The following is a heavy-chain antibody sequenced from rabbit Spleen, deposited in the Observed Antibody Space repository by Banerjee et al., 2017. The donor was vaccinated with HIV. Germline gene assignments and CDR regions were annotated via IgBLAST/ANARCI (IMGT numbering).Heavy chain of an antibody. CDR3: ARDTGSSFSTYGMDL. CDR2: IYGGGVATT. V-gene: IGHV1S40*01. CDR1: GIDFSRYYY. J-gene: IGHJ6*01. Sequence: QSLEESGGDLVKPGASLTLTCTASGIDFSRYYYMCWVRQAPGKGLEWIACIYGGGVATTYYATWAKGRFTCSKTSSTTVTLQMTSLTVADTATYFCARDTGSSFSTYGMDLWGQGTLVTVS. D-gene: IGHD8-1*01.